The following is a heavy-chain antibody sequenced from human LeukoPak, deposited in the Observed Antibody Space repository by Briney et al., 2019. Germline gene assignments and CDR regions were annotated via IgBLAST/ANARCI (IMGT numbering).Heavy chain of an antibody. CDR1: GFTFSSYG. Sequence: GGSLRLSCAASGFTFSSYGMHWVRQAPGKGLEWVAVISYDGSNKYYADSVKGRFTISRDNSKNTLYLQMNSLRAEDTAVYYCAKEPMRLEYYLDYWGQGTLVTVSS. J-gene: IGHJ4*02. V-gene: IGHV3-30*18. CDR2: ISYDGSNK. D-gene: IGHD5-12*01. CDR3: AKEPMRLEYYLDY.